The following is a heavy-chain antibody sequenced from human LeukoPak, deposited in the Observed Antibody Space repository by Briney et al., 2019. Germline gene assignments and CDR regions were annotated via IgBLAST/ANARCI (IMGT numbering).Heavy chain of an antibody. V-gene: IGHV3-23*01. CDR2: ISGSGGST. J-gene: IGHJ4*02. D-gene: IGHD5-24*01. CDR3: ATPGGGQDDYSIGTTDY. Sequence: GGSLRLSCAASGFTFSSYAMSWVRQAPGKGLEWVSAISGSGGSTYYADSVKGRFTISRDNSKNTLYLQMNSLRAEDTAVYYCATPGGGQDDYSIGTTDYWGQGTLVTVSS. CDR1: GFTFSSYA.